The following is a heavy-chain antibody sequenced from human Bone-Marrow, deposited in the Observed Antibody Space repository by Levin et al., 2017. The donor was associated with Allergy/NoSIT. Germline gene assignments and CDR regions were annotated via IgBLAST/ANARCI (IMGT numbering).Heavy chain of an antibody. CDR1: GFSVNTGRVG. J-gene: IGHJ5*02. CDR2: IYGDGDK. V-gene: IGHV2-5*02. CDR3: AHRRKPDWGDWFDV. Sequence: VSGPTLVKPTQTLTLTCTFSGFSVNTGRVGVGWFRQPPGKALQWLAIIYGDGDKYYSPSLESRLTITKDTSENQVVLTMTNVNPVDTATYFCAHRRKPDWGDWFDVWGLGTLVTVSS. D-gene: IGHD1-14*01.